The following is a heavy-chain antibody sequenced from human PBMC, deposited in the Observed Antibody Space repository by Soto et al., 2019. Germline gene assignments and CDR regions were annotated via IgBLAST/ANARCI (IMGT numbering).Heavy chain of an antibody. V-gene: IGHV4-59*01. J-gene: IGHJ4*02. CDR1: GGSISTYY. D-gene: IGHD1-20*01. Sequence: SETLSLTCTVSGGSISTYYWSWIRQPPGKGLEWIGYVYYSGSTSYNPSLKSRVTISVDTSKNQFSLKLTSVTAADTAVYYCAREPVYDYWGQGILVTVSS. CDR3: AREPVYDY. CDR2: VYYSGST.